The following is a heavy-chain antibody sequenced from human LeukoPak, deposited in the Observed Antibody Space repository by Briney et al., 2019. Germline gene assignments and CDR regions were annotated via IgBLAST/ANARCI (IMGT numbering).Heavy chain of an antibody. CDR2: ISAYNGNT. D-gene: IGHD3-22*01. V-gene: IGHV1-18*01. CDR1: GGTFSSYA. J-gene: IGHJ4*02. CDR3: ARESVSGYFFGYFDY. Sequence: ASVKVSCKASGGTFSSYAISWVRQAPGQGLEWMGWISAYNGNTNYAQKLQGRVTMTTDTSTSTAYMELRSLRSDDTAVYYCARESVSGYFFGYFDYWGQGTLVTVSS.